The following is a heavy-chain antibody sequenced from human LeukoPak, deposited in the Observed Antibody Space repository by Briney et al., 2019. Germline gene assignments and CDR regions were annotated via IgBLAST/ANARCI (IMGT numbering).Heavy chain of an antibody. CDR3: ARLGPVTMIAVSYWYFDL. CDR2: IKSDGSEN. Sequence: GGSLRLSCAASGLTFSNAWMSWVRQAPGKGLEWVANIKSDGSENSYVDPVKGRFTISRDNAKKSLYLQMNSLGVEDTAVYYCARLGPVTMIAVSYWYFDLWGRGTLVTVSS. J-gene: IGHJ2*01. V-gene: IGHV3-7*01. CDR1: GLTFSNAW. D-gene: IGHD3-22*01.